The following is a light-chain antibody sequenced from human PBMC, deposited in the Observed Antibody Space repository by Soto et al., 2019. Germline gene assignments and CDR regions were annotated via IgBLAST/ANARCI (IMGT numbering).Light chain of an antibody. J-gene: IGKJ5*01. CDR3: QQYGTSEII. V-gene: IGKV3-20*01. CDR2: DTS. Sequence: ELVLTQSPGTLSLSPGERATLSCRASQTLSNSFIAWYQQKPGQAPRLLIYDTSISATGVPDRYSASGSGTDFTLTISRLEPEDFAVFFCQQYGTSEIIFGQGTRLEIK. CDR1: QTLSNSF.